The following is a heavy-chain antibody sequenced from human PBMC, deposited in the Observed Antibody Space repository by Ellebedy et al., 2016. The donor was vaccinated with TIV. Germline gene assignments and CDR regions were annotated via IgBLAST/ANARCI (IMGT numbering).Heavy chain of an antibody. CDR2: ISSSGDAI. CDR3: AKDRDNYGGAPYNGMDI. CDR1: GFTFSNYE. Sequence: GGSLRLSCGASGFTFSNYEMNWVRQAPGKGLEWISYISSSGDAIDYGDSVKGRFTISRDNSKNTLYLQMNSLRAEDTAVYYCAKDRDNYGGAPYNGMDIWGQGTTVTVSS. J-gene: IGHJ6*02. V-gene: IGHV3-48*03. D-gene: IGHD5-18*01.